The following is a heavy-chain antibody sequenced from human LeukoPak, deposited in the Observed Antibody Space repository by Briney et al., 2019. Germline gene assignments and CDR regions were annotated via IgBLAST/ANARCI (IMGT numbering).Heavy chain of an antibody. V-gene: IGHV6-1*01. D-gene: IGHD6-19*01. J-gene: IGHJ4*02. CDR3: TRDEQWLVYFDY. CDR1: GDSVSSNSAA. Sequence: SQTLSLTCAISGDSVSSNSAAWNWIRQSPSRGLEWLGRTYYRSKWYNDYAESVKSRITINPDTFKNQFSLQLNSVTPEDTAVYYCTRDEQWLVYFDYWGQGTLVTVSS. CDR2: TYYRSKWYN.